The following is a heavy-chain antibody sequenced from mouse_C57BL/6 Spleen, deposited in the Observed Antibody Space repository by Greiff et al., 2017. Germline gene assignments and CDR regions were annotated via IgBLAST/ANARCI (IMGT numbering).Heavy chain of an antibody. Sequence: EVQLVESGEGLVKPGGSLKLSCAASGFTFSSYAMSWVRQTPEKRLEWVAYISSGGDYIYYADTVKGRFTISRDNARNTLYLQMSSLKSEDTAMYYCTRANDGYYGYAMDFWGPGTSVTVSS. CDR3: TRANDGYYGYAMDF. J-gene: IGHJ4*01. CDR2: ISSGGDYI. D-gene: IGHD2-3*01. V-gene: IGHV5-9-1*02. CDR1: GFTFSSYA.